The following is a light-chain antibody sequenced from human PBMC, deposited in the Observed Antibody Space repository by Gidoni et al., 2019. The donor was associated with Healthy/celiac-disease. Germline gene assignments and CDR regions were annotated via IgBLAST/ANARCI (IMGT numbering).Light chain of an antibody. CDR2: QDS. J-gene: IGLJ2*01. V-gene: IGLV3-1*01. CDR3: QAWDSSTVV. CDR1: KLGEKY. Sequence: SYELTQPPSGSVSPGQTASITCSGDKLGEKYACWYQQKPGQSPVLVISQDSKRPSGIPERFSGSNSGNTATLTIGGTQAMDEADYYCQAWDSSTVVFGGGTKLTVL.